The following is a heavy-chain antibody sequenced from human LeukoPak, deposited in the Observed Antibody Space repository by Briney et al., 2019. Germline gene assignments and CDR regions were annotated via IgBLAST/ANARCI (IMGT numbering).Heavy chain of an antibody. Sequence: GASVKVSCKASGGTFSSYAISWVRQAPGQGLEWMGGIIPIFGTANYAQKFQGRVTITADESTSTAYMELSSLRSKDTAVYYCARGVGAIGVDYWGQGTLVTVSS. D-gene: IGHD1-26*01. CDR2: IIPIFGTA. CDR1: GGTFSSYA. CDR3: ARGVGAIGVDY. J-gene: IGHJ4*02. V-gene: IGHV1-69*13.